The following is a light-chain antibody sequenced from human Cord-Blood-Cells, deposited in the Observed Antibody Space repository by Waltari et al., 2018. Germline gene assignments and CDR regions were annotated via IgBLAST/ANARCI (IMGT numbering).Light chain of an antibody. Sequence: QSALTQPASVSGSPGQSITISCTGTSSDVGSYNLVSWYQQHPGKAPKLMIYEGSKPPSGVSNRCSGSKSGNTASLTISGLQAEDDADYYCCSYAGPWVFGGGTKLTVL. CDR2: EGS. J-gene: IGLJ3*02. CDR3: CSYAGPWV. V-gene: IGLV2-23*01. CDR1: SSDVGSYNL.